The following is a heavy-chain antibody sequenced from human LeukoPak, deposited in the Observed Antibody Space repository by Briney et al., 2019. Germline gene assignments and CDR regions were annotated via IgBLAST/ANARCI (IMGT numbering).Heavy chain of an antibody. CDR1: GYSISSGYY. CDR2: IHHSGST. J-gene: IGHJ5*02. Sequence: PSETLSLTCAVSGYSISSGYYWGWIRQPPGKGLEWIGSIHHSGSTYYNPSLKSRVTISVDTSKNQFSLKLSSVTAADTAVYYCAREGYCSSTSCPGGANWFDPWGQGTLVTVSS. V-gene: IGHV4-38-2*02. CDR3: AREGYCSSTSCPGGANWFDP. D-gene: IGHD2-2*01.